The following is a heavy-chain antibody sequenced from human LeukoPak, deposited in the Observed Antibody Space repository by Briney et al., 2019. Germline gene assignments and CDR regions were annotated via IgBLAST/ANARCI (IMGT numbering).Heavy chain of an antibody. Sequence: SSETLSLTCTVSGGSIRSYYWSWIRQPPGKGLEWIGYIYYSGSTNYNPSLKSRVTISVDTSKSQFSLKVSSVTAADTAVYYCSRRASGYYGMDVWGQGTTVTVSS. J-gene: IGHJ6*02. CDR1: GGSIRSYY. CDR2: IYYSGST. D-gene: IGHD1-14*01. CDR3: SRRASGYYGMDV. V-gene: IGHV4-59*08.